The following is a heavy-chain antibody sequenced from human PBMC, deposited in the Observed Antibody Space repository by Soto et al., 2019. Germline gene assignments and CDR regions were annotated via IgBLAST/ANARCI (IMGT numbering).Heavy chain of an antibody. CDR1: GYTFTSYY. CDR2: INPNSGGT. CDR3: ASLWAVVIGPGDY. Sequence: ASVKVSCKASGYTFTSYYMHWVRQAPGQGLEWMGWINPNSGGTNYAQKFQGRVTMTRDTSISTAYMELSRLRSDDTAVYYCASLWAVVIGPGDYWGQGTLVTVSS. V-gene: IGHV1-2*02. J-gene: IGHJ4*02. D-gene: IGHD3-22*01.